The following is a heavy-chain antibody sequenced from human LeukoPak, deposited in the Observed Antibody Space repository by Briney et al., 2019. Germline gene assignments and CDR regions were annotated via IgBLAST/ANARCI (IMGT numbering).Heavy chain of an antibody. J-gene: IGHJ3*02. D-gene: IGHD2-2*01. CDR1: GGSISSTNW. Sequence: NPSGTLSLTCAVSGGSISSTNWWGWVRQPPGKGLEWIGEIYHTGSTNYNPSLKSRVTISVDKSKNQFSLNLSSVTDADTAVYYCVRVSVVPAAKGDRGIGFDIWGQGTVVTVSS. CDR3: VRVSVVPAAKGDRGIGFDI. CDR2: IYHTGST. V-gene: IGHV4-4*02.